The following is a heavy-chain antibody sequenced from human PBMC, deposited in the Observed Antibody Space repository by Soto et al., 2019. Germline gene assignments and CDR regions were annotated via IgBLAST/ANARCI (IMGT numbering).Heavy chain of an antibody. V-gene: IGHV1-69*01. CDR2: IIPIFGTA. J-gene: IGHJ5*02. CDR1: GGTFSCYA. CDR3: ATNYGSGSYYFNWFDP. D-gene: IGHD3-10*01. Sequence: QVQLVQSGAEVKKAGSSVKVSCKASGGTFSCYAISWVRQAPGQGLEWMGGIIPIFGTANYAQKFQGRVTITADESTSTAYMELSSLRSEDTAVYYCATNYGSGSYYFNWFDPWGQGTLVTVSS.